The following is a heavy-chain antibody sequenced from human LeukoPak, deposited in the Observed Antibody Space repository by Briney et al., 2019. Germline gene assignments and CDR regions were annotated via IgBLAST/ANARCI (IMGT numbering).Heavy chain of an antibody. CDR3: ARVDYDILTGPDY. Sequence: ASVEVSCKTSGYSFTSYGISWVRQAPGQGLESMGWINVYNGNTKYVQKFQGRVTMTTDTATSTAYMELRSLRSDDTAVYYCARVDYDILTGPDYWGQGTLVTVSS. V-gene: IGHV1-18*01. D-gene: IGHD3-9*01. CDR1: GYSFTSYG. CDR2: INVYNGNT. J-gene: IGHJ4*02.